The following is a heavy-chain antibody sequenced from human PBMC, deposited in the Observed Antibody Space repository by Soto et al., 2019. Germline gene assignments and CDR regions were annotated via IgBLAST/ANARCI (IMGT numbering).Heavy chain of an antibody. CDR1: GFTFTNAW. D-gene: IGHD2-8*01. J-gene: IGHJ3*02. V-gene: IGHV3-15*01. CDR2: IKSKTDGGTT. Sequence: GGSLRLSCASSGFTFTNAWMSWVRQAPGKGLEWVGRIKSKTDGGTTNYAAPVKGRFTISRDDSKNTLYLQMNSLQTEDTAVYYCTTPHGRNAFDIWGQGTMVTVSS. CDR3: TTPHGRNAFDI.